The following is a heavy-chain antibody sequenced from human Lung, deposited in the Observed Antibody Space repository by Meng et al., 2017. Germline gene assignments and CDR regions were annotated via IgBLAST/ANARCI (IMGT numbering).Heavy chain of an antibody. V-gene: IGHV4-34*01. D-gene: IGHD4-11*01. CDR2: INHSGST. CDR3: ARGPTTMAHDFDY. J-gene: IGHJ4*02. Sequence: QVQLQQWGAGILKPPETLSLTCVVSGGSFSDYYWSWIRQPPGKGLEWIGEINHSGSTNYNPSLESRATISVDTSQNNLSLKLSSVTAADSAVYYCARGPTTMAHDFDYWGQGTLVTVSS. CDR1: GGSFSDYY.